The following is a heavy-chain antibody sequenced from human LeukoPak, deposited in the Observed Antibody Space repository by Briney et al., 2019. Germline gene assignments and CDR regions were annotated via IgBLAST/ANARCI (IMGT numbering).Heavy chain of an antibody. J-gene: IGHJ3*02. Sequence: SETLSLSCTVSGDSISSYYWSWIRQPPGTGLEYLGYFYYSGSTSYNPSLKSRVAVSVDASKNQFSLKLSSVTAADTAVYYCARQRDSSSSPRRAFEIWGQGTMVTVSS. CDR1: GDSISSYY. CDR3: ARQRDSSSSPRRAFEI. V-gene: IGHV4-59*01. CDR2: FYYSGST. D-gene: IGHD6-6*01.